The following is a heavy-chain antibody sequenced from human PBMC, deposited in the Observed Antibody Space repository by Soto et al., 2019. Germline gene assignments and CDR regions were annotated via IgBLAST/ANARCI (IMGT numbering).Heavy chain of an antibody. CDR1: GYSFTSLD. Sequence: QVQLVQSGAEVREPGASVKVSCKASGYSFTSLDINWVRQTAGQGLEWMGWMQPSTGRTGYAQKFQGRVTMTRDTSINTAYMELTTLPSDDTAFYYCARGFSAGVDYWGQGTLVTVSS. CDR2: MQPSTGRT. D-gene: IGHD1-26*01. V-gene: IGHV1-8*01. J-gene: IGHJ4*02. CDR3: ARGFSAGVDY.